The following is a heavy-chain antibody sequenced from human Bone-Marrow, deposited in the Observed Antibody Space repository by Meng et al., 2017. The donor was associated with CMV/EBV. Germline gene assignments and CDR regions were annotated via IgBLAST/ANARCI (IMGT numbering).Heavy chain of an antibody. CDR2: IYYSGST. V-gene: IGHV4-31*02. J-gene: IGHJ5*02. D-gene: IGHD6-13*01. CDR3: ARRRIAAAGQRMRRWFDP. CDR1: SSGGSS. Sequence: SSGGSSWRWIRQHLGKGLEWIGYIYYSGSTYYNPSLKSRVTISVDTSKNQFSLKLSSVTAADTAVYYCARRRIAAAGQRMRRWFDPWGQGTLVTVSS.